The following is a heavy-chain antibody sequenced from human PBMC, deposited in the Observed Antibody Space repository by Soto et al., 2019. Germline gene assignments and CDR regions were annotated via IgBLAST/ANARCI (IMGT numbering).Heavy chain of an antibody. V-gene: IGHV3-23*01. CDR3: AKATATGGGAFEI. Sequence: AGPLIRSCAVSGFICRSYDMSWVRQAPGKGLEWVSTILVGGSTHYEDSVKGRFTISRDTSKNTVYLQMNSLTAGETAVYYCAKATATGGGAFEIYGQGTMVTVSS. CDR1: GFICRSYD. CDR2: ILVGGST. D-gene: IGHD2-8*02. J-gene: IGHJ3*02.